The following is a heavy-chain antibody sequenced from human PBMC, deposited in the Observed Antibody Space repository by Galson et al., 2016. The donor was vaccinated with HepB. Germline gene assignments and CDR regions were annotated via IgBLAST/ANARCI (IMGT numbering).Heavy chain of an antibody. V-gene: IGHV1-3*01. CDR2: INAANGNT. Sequence: SVKVSCKASGDTIPNYAMHWVRQAPGESLERMGWINAANGNTKYSQKFQGRVTISRDTTASTTYMELSALTSEDTAVYYCARERALDYFDYWGQGTLVTVSS. CDR3: ARERALDYFDY. CDR1: GDTIPNYA. J-gene: IGHJ4*02.